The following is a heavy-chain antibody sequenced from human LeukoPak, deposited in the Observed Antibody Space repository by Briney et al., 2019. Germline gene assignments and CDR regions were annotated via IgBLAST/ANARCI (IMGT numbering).Heavy chain of an antibody. V-gene: IGHV1-18*01. J-gene: IGHJ5*02. CDR3: ARDLDVVVVAATHWFDP. D-gene: IGHD2-15*01. CDR2: ISAYNGNT. Sequence: ASVKVSCKASGYTFTSYGISWVRQAPGQGLEWMGWISAYNGNTNYAQKLQGRVTMTTDTSTSTAYMELRSLRSDDTAVYYCARDLDVVVVAATHWFDPWGQGTLVTVSS. CDR1: GYTFTSYG.